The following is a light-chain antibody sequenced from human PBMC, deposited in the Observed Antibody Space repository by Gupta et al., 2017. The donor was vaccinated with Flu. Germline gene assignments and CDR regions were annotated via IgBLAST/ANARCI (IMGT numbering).Light chain of an antibody. CDR1: GPVIRGNN. CDR2: GNN. V-gene: IGLV1-44*01. Sequence: TSGSGTGPVIRGNNANWYQQKPGQAPRIWSYGNNRRHSGIPARFSGSKPGGTAALTISGVQSEDEADYYCAAWDDSLNRRVFGGGTKLTVL. J-gene: IGLJ3*02. CDR3: AAWDDSLNRRV.